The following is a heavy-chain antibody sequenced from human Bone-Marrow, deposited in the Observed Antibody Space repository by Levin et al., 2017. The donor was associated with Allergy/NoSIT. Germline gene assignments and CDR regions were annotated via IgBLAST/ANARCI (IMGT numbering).Heavy chain of an antibody. J-gene: IGHJ4*02. CDR1: GGSIGTHY. CDR2: IFISGSP. V-gene: IGHV4-59*11. D-gene: IGHD6-19*01. Sequence: PGGSLRLSCTVSGGSIGTHYWTWIRQTPGKELEWIGFIFISGSPTYNPSLNSRVTMSIDSSKNQFSLTLASVTAADTAMYYCARGENRYASAMIYWGQGILVTVSS. CDR3: ARGENRYASAMIY.